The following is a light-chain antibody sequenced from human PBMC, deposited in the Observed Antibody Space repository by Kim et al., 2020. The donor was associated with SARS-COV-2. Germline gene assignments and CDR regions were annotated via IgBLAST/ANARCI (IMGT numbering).Light chain of an antibody. CDR1: QGSGLNY. J-gene: IGKJ5*01. V-gene: IGKV3-20*01. CDR3: EQYGGSAIT. Sequence: SQGEGATPSCPASQGSGLNYLCRYQQRTGQSPRVPIYDASTRATGIPETGSGSGSGTEFSLSIGRLEPVEIAVYYCEQYGGSAITFGQGTRLEIK. CDR2: DAS.